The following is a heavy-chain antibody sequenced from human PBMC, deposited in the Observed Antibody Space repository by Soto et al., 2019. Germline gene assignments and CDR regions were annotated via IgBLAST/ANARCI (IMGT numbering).Heavy chain of an antibody. Sequence: GGSLRLSCAASGFTFSSYAMSWVRQAPGKGLEWVSAISGSGGSTYYADSVKGRFTISRDNSKNTLYLQMNSLRAEDTAVYYCAKETRIAVAGRSAFDIWGQGTMVTVSS. CDR2: ISGSGGST. CDR3: AKETRIAVAGRSAFDI. V-gene: IGHV3-23*01. D-gene: IGHD6-19*01. CDR1: GFTFSSYA. J-gene: IGHJ3*02.